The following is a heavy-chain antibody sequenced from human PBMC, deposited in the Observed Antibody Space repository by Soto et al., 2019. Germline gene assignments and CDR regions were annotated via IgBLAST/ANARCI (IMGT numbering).Heavy chain of an antibody. J-gene: IGHJ4*02. CDR2: ISSSSSTI. CDR1: GFTFSSYS. D-gene: IGHD6-13*01. CDR3: DSARSSCNGALRLDY. Sequence: EVQLVASGGGLVQPGGSLRLSCAASGFTFSSYSMNWVRQAPGKGLEWFSYISSSSSTIYYADSVKGQFTISRDNAKNSLYPQMNSLRSEDTAVYYCDSARSSCNGALRLDYWGQGALVTVSS. V-gene: IGHV3-48*01.